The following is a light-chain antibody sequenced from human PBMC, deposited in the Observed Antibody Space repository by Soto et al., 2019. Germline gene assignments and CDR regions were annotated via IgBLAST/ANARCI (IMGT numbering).Light chain of an antibody. J-gene: IGKJ1*01. CDR2: GAS. CDR1: HSVSSD. V-gene: IGKV3-20*01. Sequence: ILSLYLGESRILTFRAGHSVSSDVAWYQQKPGQAPRLLIVGASNRATGLPDRFSGSVSVTDFTTTFSIGLRDGFALYSGQQICGSGTFGQGTKVDIK. CDR3: QQICGSGT.